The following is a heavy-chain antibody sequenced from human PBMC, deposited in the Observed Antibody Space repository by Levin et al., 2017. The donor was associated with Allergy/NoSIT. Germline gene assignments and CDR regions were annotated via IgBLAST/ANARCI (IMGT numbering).Heavy chain of an antibody. CDR1: GFTFKSYG. J-gene: IGHJ3*02. CDR3: AKGHYYDSSGFLYKSDAFDM. V-gene: IGHV3-23*01. D-gene: IGHD3-22*01. CDR2: ISGNGDST. Sequence: GGSLRLSCAASGFTFKSYGMTWVRRAPGKGLEWVAVISGNGDSTYYADSVKGRFTISRDNSKNTLYVQMNSLRVEDTAIYYCAKGHYYDSSGFLYKSDAFDMWGQGTKVTVSS.